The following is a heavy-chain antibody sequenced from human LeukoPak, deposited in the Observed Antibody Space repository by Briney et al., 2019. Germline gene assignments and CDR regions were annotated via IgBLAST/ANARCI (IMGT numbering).Heavy chain of an antibody. CDR2: IHHSGST. D-gene: IGHD5-18*01. V-gene: IGHV4-38-2*01. J-gene: IGHJ4*02. Sequence: SEXLSLTCAVSGYSISSGYYWGWIRQPPGKGLEWIGNIHHSGSTYYNPSLKRRVTISVDTSKNQFSLKLSSVTAADTAVYYCARVGTAMVIYYFDYWGQGTLVTVSS. CDR1: GYSISSGYY. CDR3: ARVGTAMVIYYFDY.